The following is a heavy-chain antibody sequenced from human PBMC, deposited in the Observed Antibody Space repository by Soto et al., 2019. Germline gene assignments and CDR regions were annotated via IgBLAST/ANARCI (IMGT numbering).Heavy chain of an antibody. CDR1: GFTVSCDY. CDR3: TKVSPQWLVHDY. D-gene: IGHD6-19*01. CDR2: IHFGGNT. V-gene: IGHV3-53*01. Sequence: GGSLRLSCAASGFTVSCDYVSWVRQAPGKGLECVSVIHFGGNTYYADSVKGRFTVSRDNSKNTLYLQMNSLRVEDTAIYFCTKVSPQWLVHDYWGQGTLVTVSS. J-gene: IGHJ4*02.